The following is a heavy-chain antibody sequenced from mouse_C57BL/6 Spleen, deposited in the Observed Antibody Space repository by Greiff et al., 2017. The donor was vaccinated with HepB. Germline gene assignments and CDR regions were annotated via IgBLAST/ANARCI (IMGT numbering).Heavy chain of an antibody. CDR1: GYSITSGYY. D-gene: IGHD1-2*01. Sequence: EVQLVESGPGLVKPSQSLSLTCSVTGYSITSGYYWNWIRQFPGNKLEWMGYISYDGSNNYNPSLKNRISITRDTSKNQFFLKLNSVTTEDTATYYCVHYRTWFAYWGQGTLVTVSA. V-gene: IGHV3-6*01. J-gene: IGHJ3*01. CDR2: ISYDGSN. CDR3: VHYRTWFAY.